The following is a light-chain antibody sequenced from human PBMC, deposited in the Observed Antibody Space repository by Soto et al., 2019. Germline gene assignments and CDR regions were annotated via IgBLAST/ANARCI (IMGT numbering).Light chain of an antibody. J-gene: IGLJ2*01. V-gene: IGLV2-8*01. CDR2: EVS. CDR1: RSDVGGYNY. CDR3: SSYAGSTPV. Sequence: QSVLTQPPSASGSPGQSVTISCTGTRSDVGGYNYVSWYQQHPGKAPKLMIYEVSKRPSGVPDRFSGSKSGNTASLTVSGLQAEYEADYYCSSYAGSTPVFGGGTKLTVL.